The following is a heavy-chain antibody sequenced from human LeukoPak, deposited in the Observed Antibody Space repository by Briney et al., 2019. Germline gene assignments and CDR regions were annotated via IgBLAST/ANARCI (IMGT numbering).Heavy chain of an antibody. V-gene: IGHV3-21*06. J-gene: IGHJ6*01. CDR2: ISSLSSSI. Sequence: GGSLTLSCAASGFTFSSYGMNWVRQAPGKGLEWVSYISSLSSSIYYADSVEGRYTIFRDNEKNSLSLQMSRLRAEDTAVCYCAKVNNDLNGMDVGGQGTRVSVSS. D-gene: IGHD3-3*01. CDR3: AKVNNDLNGMDV. CDR1: GFTFSSYG.